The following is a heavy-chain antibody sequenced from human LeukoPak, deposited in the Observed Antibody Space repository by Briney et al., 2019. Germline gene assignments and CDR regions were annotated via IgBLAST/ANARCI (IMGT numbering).Heavy chain of an antibody. J-gene: IGHJ4*02. Sequence: PSETLSLTCTVSGGSINSLYWSWIRQPPGKGLEWIGYIYYSGSTNYNPSLKSRVTISVDTSKNQFSLKLNSVTAADAAVCYCARSRGTGFIFDYWGQGALVTVSS. CDR1: GGSINSLY. V-gene: IGHV4-59*01. CDR2: IYYSGST. D-gene: IGHD3-10*01. CDR3: ARSRGTGFIFDY.